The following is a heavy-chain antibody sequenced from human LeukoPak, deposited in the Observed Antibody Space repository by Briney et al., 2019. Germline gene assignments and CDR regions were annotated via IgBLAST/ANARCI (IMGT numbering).Heavy chain of an antibody. D-gene: IGHD1-26*01. Sequence: SQTLSLTCTVSGGSISSGSYYWSWIRQPAGKGLEWIGRIYTSGSTNYNPSLKSRLTISVDTSKNQFSLKLTSVTAADTAVFYCARAFGTYQYYFDYWGRGTLVTVSS. V-gene: IGHV4-61*02. CDR1: GGSISSGSYY. J-gene: IGHJ4*02. CDR2: IYTSGST. CDR3: ARAFGTYQYYFDY.